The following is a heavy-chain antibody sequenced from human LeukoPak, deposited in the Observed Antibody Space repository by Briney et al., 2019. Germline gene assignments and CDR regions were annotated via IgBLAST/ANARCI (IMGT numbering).Heavy chain of an antibody. V-gene: IGHV4-59*11. Sequence: SETLSLTCSVSGGSISGHYWTWIRQPPGKGLEWIGQIHYTGKPDYNPSLKSRITISVDTSKNQVSLQVSSVTTADSAIYYCARFGVDYYMDVWGKGTTVTVSS. D-gene: IGHD3-16*01. CDR3: ARFGVDYYMDV. CDR1: GGSISGHY. J-gene: IGHJ6*03. CDR2: IHYTGKP.